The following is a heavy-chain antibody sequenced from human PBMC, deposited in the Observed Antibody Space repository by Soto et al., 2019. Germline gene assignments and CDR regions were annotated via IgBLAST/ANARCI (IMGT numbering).Heavy chain of an antibody. CDR3: ARNGFPVAGRFHFDY. CDR1: GGSINTYY. CDR2: VDYSGNS. V-gene: IGHV4-59*01. J-gene: IGHJ4*02. D-gene: IGHD6-19*01. Sequence: PSETLSLTCTVSGGSINTYYWSWIRQPPGKGLEWIGYVDYSGNSDSSPSLKSRVTISIDTSKKQVSLKLNSVTAADTAVYYCARNGFPVAGRFHFDYWGQGIPVTVSS.